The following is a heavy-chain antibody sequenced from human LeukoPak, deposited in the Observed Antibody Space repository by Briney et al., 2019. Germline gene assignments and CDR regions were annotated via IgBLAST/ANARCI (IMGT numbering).Heavy chain of an antibody. J-gene: IGHJ4*02. Sequence: GGSLRLSCTASGFTFGRYAMHWLRQAPGKGLEWVAVIAYDGSNKYSADSLKGQGRFTISRDNSKNTLFLEMNSLIPEDTAVYYCAKYAAAGAYDRHSEIDSWGQGTLVTVSS. V-gene: IGHV3-30*18. CDR1: GFTFGRYA. D-gene: IGHD3-22*01. CDR2: IAYDGSNK. CDR3: AKYAAAGAYDRHSEIDS.